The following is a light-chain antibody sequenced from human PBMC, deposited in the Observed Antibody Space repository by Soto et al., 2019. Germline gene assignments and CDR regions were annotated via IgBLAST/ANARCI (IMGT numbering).Light chain of an antibody. Sequence: QSALTQPPSASGSPGQSVTISCTGTSSDVGGYNDVSWYQQHPGKAPKLMIYEVSKRPSGVPDRFSGSKSGNTASLTVSGLQAEDEADYYCSSYAGSNNFNVFGAGTKVTVL. CDR2: EVS. J-gene: IGLJ1*01. CDR3: SSYAGSNNFNV. V-gene: IGLV2-8*01. CDR1: SSDVGGYND.